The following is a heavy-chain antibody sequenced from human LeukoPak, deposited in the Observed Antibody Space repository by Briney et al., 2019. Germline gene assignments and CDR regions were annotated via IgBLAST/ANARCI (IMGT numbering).Heavy chain of an antibody. CDR3: ARDHNYAFDN. D-gene: IGHD1-1*01. J-gene: IGHJ4*02. CDR2: IGISSGNT. Sequence: GGSLRLSCTASGFPFSDYSMNWVRQAPGKGLEWISYIGISSGNTKYADSVKGRFTISADNARNSLYLQVNSPRVEDTAVYYCARDHNYAFDNWGQGTLVSVSS. V-gene: IGHV3-48*04. CDR1: GFPFSDYS.